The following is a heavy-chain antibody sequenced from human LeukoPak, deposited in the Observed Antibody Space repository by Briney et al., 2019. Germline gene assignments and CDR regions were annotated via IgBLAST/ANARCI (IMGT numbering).Heavy chain of an antibody. CDR1: GYSFTSYW. Sequence: GESLQISGKGSGYSFTSYWISWLRPMPGEGVEWMGRIDPSDSYTNYSPSFQGHVTISADKSISTAYLQWSSLKASDTAMYYCARDGREDYYGMDVWGKGTTVTVSS. J-gene: IGHJ6*04. CDR2: IDPSDSYT. D-gene: IGHD5-24*01. V-gene: IGHV5-10-1*01. CDR3: ARDGREDYYGMDV.